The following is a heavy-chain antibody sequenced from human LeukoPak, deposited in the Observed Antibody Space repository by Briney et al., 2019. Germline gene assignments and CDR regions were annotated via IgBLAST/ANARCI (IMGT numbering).Heavy chain of an antibody. J-gene: IGHJ4*02. CDR2: IIPIFGTA. D-gene: IGHD3-22*01. Sequence: ASVKVSCKASGGTFSSYAISWVRQAPGQGLEWMGGIIPIFGTANYAQKFQGRVTITTDESTSTAYMELSSLRSEDTAVYYCAELDSSGYYFDYWGQGTLVTVSS. V-gene: IGHV1-69*05. CDR1: GGTFSSYA. CDR3: AELDSSGYYFDY.